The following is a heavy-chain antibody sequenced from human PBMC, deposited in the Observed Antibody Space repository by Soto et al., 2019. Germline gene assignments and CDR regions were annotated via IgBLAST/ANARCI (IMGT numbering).Heavy chain of an antibody. CDR3: ARAVLLEYSISSGGYFDY. CDR2: IYHSGST. V-gene: IGHV4-4*02. CDR1: SGSISSSNW. J-gene: IGHJ4*02. D-gene: IGHD6-6*01. Sequence: QVQLQESGPGLVKPSGTLSLTCAVSSGSISSSNWWSWVRQPPGKGLEWIGEIYHSGSTNYNPSLKSRVTISVNKSKNQLTLKLSSVTAADTAVYYCARAVLLEYSISSGGYFDYWGQGTLVTVSS.